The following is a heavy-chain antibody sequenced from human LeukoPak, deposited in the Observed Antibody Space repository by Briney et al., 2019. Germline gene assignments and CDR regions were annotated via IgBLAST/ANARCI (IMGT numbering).Heavy chain of an antibody. Sequence: PGGSLRLSCAASGFTFSSYAMSRVRQAPGKALEWVSAISGSGGSTYYADSVKGRFTISRDNSKNTLYLQMNSLRSEDTAVYYCARVGRGDSSGYSRWFDPWGQGTLVTVSS. CDR3: ARVGRGDSSGYSRWFDP. D-gene: IGHD3-22*01. CDR2: ISGSGGST. CDR1: GFTFSSYA. J-gene: IGHJ5*02. V-gene: IGHV3-23*01.